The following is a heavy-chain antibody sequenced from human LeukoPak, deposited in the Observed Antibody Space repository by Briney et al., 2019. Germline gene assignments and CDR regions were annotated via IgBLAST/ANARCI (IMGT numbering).Heavy chain of an antibody. CDR3: ARGHRRGGQDLDY. CDR2: TYYTVGS. V-gene: IGHV4-31*03. J-gene: IGHJ4*02. CDR1: GGSLTTDDYD. D-gene: IGHD3-16*01. Sequence: SQTLSLTCTVSGGSLTTDDYDSGWLRQHPGKGLDFIGYTYYTVGSYYNPSLASRVIVSLDPAKSQFSLKLTSVTAADTAVYYCARGHRRGGQDLDYCGQGTLVTVSS.